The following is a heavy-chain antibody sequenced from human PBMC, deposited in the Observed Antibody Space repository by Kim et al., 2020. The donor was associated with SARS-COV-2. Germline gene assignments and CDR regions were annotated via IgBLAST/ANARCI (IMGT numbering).Heavy chain of an antibody. CDR3: ARDPLGGYSGYDHDY. V-gene: IGHV4-39*07. Sequence: SETLSLTCTVSGGSISSSSYYWGWIRQPPGKGLEWIGSIYYSGSTYYNPSLKSRVTISVDTSKNQFSLKLSSVTAADTAVYYCARDPLGGYSGYDHDYWG. D-gene: IGHD5-12*01. CDR1: GGSISSSSYY. J-gene: IGHJ4*01. CDR2: IYYSGST.